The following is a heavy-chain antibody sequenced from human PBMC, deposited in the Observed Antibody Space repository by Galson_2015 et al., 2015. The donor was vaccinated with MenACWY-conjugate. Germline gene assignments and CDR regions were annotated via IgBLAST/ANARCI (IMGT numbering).Heavy chain of an antibody. D-gene: IGHD6-19*01. CDR1: GFTVSSNY. V-gene: IGHV3-53*01. J-gene: IGHJ4*02. CDR3: AREVAVGRFDY. CDR2: IYSGGST. Sequence: SLRLSCAASGFTVSSNYMSWVRQAPGKGLEWVSVIYSGGSTYYADSVKGRFTISRDNSKNTLYLQMNSLRAEDTAVYYCAREVAVGRFDYWGQGTLVTVSS.